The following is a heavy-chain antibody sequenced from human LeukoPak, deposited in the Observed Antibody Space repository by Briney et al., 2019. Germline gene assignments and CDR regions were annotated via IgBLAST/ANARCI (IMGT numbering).Heavy chain of an antibody. CDR1: GFTFSSYA. CDR3: ASSTAGYNWFDP. CDR2: ISGSGGST. D-gene: IGHD4-17*01. J-gene: IGHJ5*02. V-gene: IGHV3-23*01. Sequence: GGSLRLSCAASGFTFSSYAMSWVRQAPGKGLEWVSAISGSGGSTYYADSVKGRFTISRDSSKNTLYLQMNSLRAEDTAVYYCASSTAGYNWFDPWGQGTLVTVSS.